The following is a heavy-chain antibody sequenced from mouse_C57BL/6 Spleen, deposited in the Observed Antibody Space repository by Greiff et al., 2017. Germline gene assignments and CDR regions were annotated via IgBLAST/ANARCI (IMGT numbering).Heavy chain of an antibody. J-gene: IGHJ1*03. CDR2: ISSGSSTI. D-gene: IGHD2-4*01. Sequence: EVKVEESGGGLVKPGGSLKLSCAASGFTFSDYGMHWVRQAPEKGLEWVAYISSGSSTIYYADTVKGRYTISRDNAKNTLFLQMTSLRSEDTAMYYCAGRDYDYHWYFDVWGTGTTVTVSS. CDR1: GFTFSDYG. CDR3: AGRDYDYHWYFDV. V-gene: IGHV5-17*01.